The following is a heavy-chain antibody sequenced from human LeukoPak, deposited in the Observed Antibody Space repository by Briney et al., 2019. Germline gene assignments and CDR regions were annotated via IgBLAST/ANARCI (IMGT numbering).Heavy chain of an antibody. J-gene: IGHJ4*02. CDR3: ARSTNFIYFDY. CDR1: GASIKNYY. V-gene: IGHV4-59*08. Sequence: PSETLSLTCSVSGASIKNYYLNWIRQPPGKGLEWIGYIYYSGSTTYNPSLKSRVTISVDTSKHQSSLKLTSVTAADTAVYYCARSTNFIYFDYWGQGILVTVPS. CDR2: IYYSGST.